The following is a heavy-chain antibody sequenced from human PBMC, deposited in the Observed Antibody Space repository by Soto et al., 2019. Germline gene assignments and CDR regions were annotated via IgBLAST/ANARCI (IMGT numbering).Heavy chain of an antibody. CDR3: TRGGEGY. CDR2: ISDSSGTI. D-gene: IGHD3-16*01. CDR1: GFNFNSYS. Sequence: EVVLVESGGGLVQPGGSLRLSCAASGFNFNSYSMNWVRQAPGKGLEWVSYISDSSGTILYADSVKGRFTISRDNAKNSLYLQMNSLRAEDTAVYYCTRGGEGYWGQGTLVTVSS. V-gene: IGHV3-48*01. J-gene: IGHJ4*02.